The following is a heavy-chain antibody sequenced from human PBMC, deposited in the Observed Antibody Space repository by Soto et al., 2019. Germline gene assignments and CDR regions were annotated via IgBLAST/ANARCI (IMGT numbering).Heavy chain of an antibody. CDR2: IYPGDSDT. CDR1: GYSCTSYW. Sequence: PGGSLKISCKGSGYSCTSYWIGWMRQMPGKGLEWMGIIYPGDSDTRYSPSFQGQVTISADKSISTAYLQWSSLKASDTAMYYCATRVQDPGKYYYGMDVWGQGTTVTVS. CDR3: ATRVQDPGKYYYGMDV. J-gene: IGHJ6*02. D-gene: IGHD6-13*01. V-gene: IGHV5-51*03.